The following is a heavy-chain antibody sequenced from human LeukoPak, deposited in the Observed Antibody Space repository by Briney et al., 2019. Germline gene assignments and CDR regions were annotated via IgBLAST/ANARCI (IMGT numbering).Heavy chain of an antibody. CDR1: GFTFSNYA. J-gene: IGHJ4*02. D-gene: IGHD6-6*01. CDR2: ISGSSNYI. V-gene: IGHV3-21*01. Sequence: GGSLRLSCAASGFTFSNYAMHWVRQAPGKGLEWVSSISGSSNYIYYADSVKGRFTISRDNAKNSLYLQMNSLRAEDTAVYYCARDRPLQQLVGYYFDYWGQGTLVTVSS. CDR3: ARDRPLQQLVGYYFDY.